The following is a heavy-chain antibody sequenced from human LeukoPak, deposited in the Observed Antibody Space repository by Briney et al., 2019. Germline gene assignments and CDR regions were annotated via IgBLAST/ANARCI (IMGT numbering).Heavy chain of an antibody. D-gene: IGHD3-10*02. Sequence: GGSLRLSCAASGFTFSSYWMSWVRQAPGKGPEWVSYISSSGSTIYYADSVKGRFTISRDNAKNSLYLQMNSLRAEDTAVYYCAELGITMIGGVWGKGTTVTISS. V-gene: IGHV3-48*04. CDR3: AELGITMIGGV. CDR1: GFTFSSYW. CDR2: ISSSGSTI. J-gene: IGHJ6*04.